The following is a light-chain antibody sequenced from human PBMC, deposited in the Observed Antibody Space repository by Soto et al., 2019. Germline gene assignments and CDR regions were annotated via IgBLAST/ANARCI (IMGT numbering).Light chain of an antibody. J-gene: IGKJ4*01. CDR1: QGVSRSY. CDR2: AAS. V-gene: IGKV3-20*01. Sequence: EIVLTQSPGTLSLSPGERATLFCRASQGVSRSYFAWYQQKPGQAPRLLIYAASIRDTGVPDRFSGSGSGKDFTLTISRLEPEDFSLYYWQQYRSSPPFAFGGVTKIEIK. CDR3: QQYRSSPPFA.